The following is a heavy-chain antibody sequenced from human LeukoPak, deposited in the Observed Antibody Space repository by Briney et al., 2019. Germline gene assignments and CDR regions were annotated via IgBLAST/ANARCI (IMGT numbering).Heavy chain of an antibody. CDR2: IYYSGST. D-gene: IGHD3-10*01. CDR3: ARRLRPSWFDP. J-gene: IGHJ5*02. Sequence: SQTLSLTCTVSGGSISSGDYYWRWLRQPPGTGLEWIGYIYYSGSTYYNPSLKSRVTISVDTSKNQFSLKLSSVTAADTAVYYCARRLRPSWFDPWGQGTLVTVSS. CDR1: GGSISSGDYY. V-gene: IGHV4-30-4*01.